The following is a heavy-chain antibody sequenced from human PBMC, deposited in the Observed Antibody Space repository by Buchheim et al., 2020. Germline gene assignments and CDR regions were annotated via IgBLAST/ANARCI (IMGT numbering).Heavy chain of an antibody. D-gene: IGHD1-26*01. CDR2: ISSSSSTI. Sequence: EVQLVESGGGLVQPGGSLRLSCAASGFTFSSYSMNWVRQAPGKGLEWVSYISSSSSTIYYADSVKGRFTISRDNAKDSLYLQMNSLRAEDTAVYYCARGSDSGSYQPFDYWGQGTL. CDR3: ARGSDSGSYQPFDY. J-gene: IGHJ4*02. CDR1: GFTFSSYS. V-gene: IGHV3-48*04.